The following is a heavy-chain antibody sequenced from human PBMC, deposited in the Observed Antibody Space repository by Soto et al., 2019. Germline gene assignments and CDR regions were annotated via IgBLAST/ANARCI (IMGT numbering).Heavy chain of an antibody. CDR2: FYYSGST. CDR1: GGSISSSSYY. CDR3: VRGVQDDYYYYYMDV. V-gene: IGHV4-39*01. D-gene: IGHD3-10*01. J-gene: IGHJ6*03. Sequence: SETLSLTCTVSGGSISSSSYYWGWIRQPPGKGLEWIGSFYYSGSTYYNPSLKSRVTISVDTSKNQFSLKLSSVTAADTAVYYGVRGVQDDYYYYYMDVWGKGTTVTVSS.